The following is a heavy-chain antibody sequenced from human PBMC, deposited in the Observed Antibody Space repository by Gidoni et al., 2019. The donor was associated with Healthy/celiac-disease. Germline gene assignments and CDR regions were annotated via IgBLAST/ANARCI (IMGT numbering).Heavy chain of an antibody. CDR2: ISGNSGSI. Sequence: EVQLVESGGGLVQPGRSLRRSCAASGFTFVEYAMHWVRQAPGKGLEWVSGISGNSGSIGDADSVKGRFTISRDNAKNSLYLQMNSLRAEDTALYYCAKDIRGYSYCYLAFDIWGQGTMVTVSS. CDR3: AKDIRGYSYCYLAFDI. V-gene: IGHV3-9*01. CDR1: GFTFVEYA. D-gene: IGHD5-18*01. J-gene: IGHJ3*02.